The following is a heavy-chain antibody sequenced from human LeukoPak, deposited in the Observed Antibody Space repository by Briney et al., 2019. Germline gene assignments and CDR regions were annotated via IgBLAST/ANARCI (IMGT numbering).Heavy chain of an antibody. CDR1: GFTFSSYW. D-gene: IGHD5-24*01. CDR3: ARVIIRRDGYNGYFDY. Sequence: GGSLRLSCTASGFTFSSYWMHWVRQAPGKGLVWVSRIYSDGSSTSYADSVKGRFTISRDNAKNTLYLQMNSLRAEDTAVYYCARVIIRRDGYNGYFDYWGQGTLVTVSS. V-gene: IGHV3-74*01. CDR2: IYSDGSST. J-gene: IGHJ4*02.